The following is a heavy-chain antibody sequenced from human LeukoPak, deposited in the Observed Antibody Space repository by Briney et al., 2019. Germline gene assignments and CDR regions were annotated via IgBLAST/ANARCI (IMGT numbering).Heavy chain of an antibody. Sequence: NPGESLEISCQPSGYSFTTYWIGWARQPPGRGLEWMGIIYPSDSDTRYSPSFQGQVAISSDRSITTVYLQWINLRASDTAMYYCARTGYHYGSGSHFAFDIWGQGTMVTVSS. J-gene: IGHJ3*02. CDR1: GYSFTTYW. V-gene: IGHV5-51*01. CDR2: IYPSDSDT. CDR3: ARTGYHYGSGSHFAFDI. D-gene: IGHD3-10*01.